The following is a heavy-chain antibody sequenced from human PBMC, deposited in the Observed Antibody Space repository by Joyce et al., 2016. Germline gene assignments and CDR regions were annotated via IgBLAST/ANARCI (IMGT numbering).Heavy chain of an antibody. J-gene: IGHJ4*02. CDR2: ISYDGIYK. CDR3: AKILTATYSSGWFLDY. D-gene: IGHD6-25*01. V-gene: IGHV3-30*18. Sequence: QVQLVESGGGVVQPGRSLRLSCAASGLTLSNYGVHWVRQAQGKGLEGVAVISYDGIYKYYADSVKGRFTISRDNSKNTVFLEMNSLRAEDTAVYYCAKILTATYSSGWFLDYWGQGTLVTVSS. CDR1: GLTLSNYG.